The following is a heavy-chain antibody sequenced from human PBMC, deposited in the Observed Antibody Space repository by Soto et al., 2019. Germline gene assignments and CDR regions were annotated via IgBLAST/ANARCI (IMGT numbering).Heavy chain of an antibody. V-gene: IGHV3-30*18. Sequence: QVQLVESGGGVVQPGRSLRLSCAASGFTFSVYGMHWVRQAPGKGLEWVALVSYDGSIKYYADSVKGRFTISRDNSKNPLYCKMTALRFEDTLFFYWAKVGSPLEGVVTPPPPYFSGLAAGGQGPTAPFS. J-gene: IGHJ6*02. D-gene: IGHD3-22*01. CDR3: AKVGSPLEGVVTPPPPYFSGLAA. CDR2: VSYDGSIK. CDR1: GFTFSVYG.